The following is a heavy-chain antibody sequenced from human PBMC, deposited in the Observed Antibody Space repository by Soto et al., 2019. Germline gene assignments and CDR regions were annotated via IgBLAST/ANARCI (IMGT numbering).Heavy chain of an antibody. CDR3: AHSLVYDHFTGYYYNWFDS. CDR1: GFSLSTSGVG. D-gene: IGHD3-9*01. CDR2: IYWNDDT. J-gene: IGHJ5*01. Sequence: QIPLKESGPTLVKPTKTLTLSCTFSGFSLSTSGVGVGWIRHSPGKALEWLALIYWNDDTRSTPSLKSRLTSTKVYSENHLLLTMANMDPVDTASYFCAHSLVYDHFTGYYYNWFDSWGQGTLVTVCS. V-gene: IGHV2-5*01.